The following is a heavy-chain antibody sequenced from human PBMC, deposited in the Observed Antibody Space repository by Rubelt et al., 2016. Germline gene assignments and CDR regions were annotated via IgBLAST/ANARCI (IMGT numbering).Heavy chain of an antibody. D-gene: IGHD3-3*01. CDR3: AKGSNDFWSGYPHFDY. V-gene: IGHV3-23*01. J-gene: IGHJ4*02. Sequence: GSLRLSCAASRFTFSNYAMTWVRQAPGEGLEWVSTISGGGGGTYYADSVKGRFTISRDNSKNTLYLQMTSLRAEDTALYYCAKGSNDFWSGYPHFDYWGQGTLVTVSS. CDR1: RFTFSNYA. CDR2: ISGGGGGT.